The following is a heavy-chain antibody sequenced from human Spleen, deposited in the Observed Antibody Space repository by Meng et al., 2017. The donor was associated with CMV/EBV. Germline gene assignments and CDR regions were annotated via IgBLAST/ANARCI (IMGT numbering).Heavy chain of an antibody. CDR1: GSTFSTYW. CDR3: ARGVASAGAGD. J-gene: IGHJ4*02. Sequence: SCAASGSTFSTYWMHRVRQAPGKGLVWVSRINSDGSSTSYADSVKGRFTISRDNAKNTVHLQMNSLRAEDTAVYYCARGVASAGAGDWGQGGLVTVSS. CDR2: INSDGSST. D-gene: IGHD6-13*01. V-gene: IGHV3-74*01.